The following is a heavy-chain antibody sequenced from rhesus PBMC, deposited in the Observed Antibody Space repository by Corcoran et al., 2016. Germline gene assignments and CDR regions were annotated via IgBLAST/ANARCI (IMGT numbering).Heavy chain of an antibody. CDR2: SYGSSTST. V-gene: IGHV4S10*01. CDR3: ARSIAAADFDY. D-gene: IGHD6-25*01. Sequence: QVQLQESGPGVVKPSETLSLTCAVSGGSISDSYRWSWIRQPPGKGLEWIGYSYGSSTSTNYNPYLKRRVTISKDTSKNQFSLKLSSVTAADTAVYYCARSIAAADFDYWGQGVLVTVSS. CDR1: GGSISDSYR. J-gene: IGHJ4*01.